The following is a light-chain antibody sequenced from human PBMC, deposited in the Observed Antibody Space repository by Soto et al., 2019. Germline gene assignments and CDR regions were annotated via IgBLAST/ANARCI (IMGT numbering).Light chain of an antibody. Sequence: DIQMTQSPSSVSASVGDTVTITCRASQAISAWLAWYQHKPGRAPTLLIYKTSNLQTGVPSRFSGRGSETTFTFTLTISNLQPEDFATYYCHQASSFPLTFGGGTKVEIK. J-gene: IGKJ4*01. CDR1: QAISAW. V-gene: IGKV1-12*01. CDR3: HQASSFPLT. CDR2: KTS.